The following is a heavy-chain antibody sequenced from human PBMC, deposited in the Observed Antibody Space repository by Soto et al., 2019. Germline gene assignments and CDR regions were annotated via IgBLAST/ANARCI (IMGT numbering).Heavy chain of an antibody. CDR2: ISGSGGST. Sequence: GGSLRLSCAASGFTFSSYAMSWVRQAPGKGLEWVSAISGSGGSTYYADSVKGRFTISRDNSKNTLYLQMNSLRAEDTAVYYCAKDQQTVRWPPSPGDYWGQGTLVTVSS. J-gene: IGHJ4*02. CDR1: GFTFSSYA. V-gene: IGHV3-23*01. D-gene: IGHD4-17*01. CDR3: AKDQQTVRWPPSPGDY.